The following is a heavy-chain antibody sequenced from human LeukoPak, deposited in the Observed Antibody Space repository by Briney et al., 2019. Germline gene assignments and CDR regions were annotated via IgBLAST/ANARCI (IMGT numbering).Heavy chain of an antibody. Sequence: ASVKVSCKASGYTFTSYGISWVRQAPGQGLEWMGWISAYNGNTNYAQKLQGRVTMTTDTSTSTAYMELRSLRSDDTAVYYCARARLGRVGTNHPRWFDPWGQGTLVTVSS. J-gene: IGHJ5*02. CDR2: ISAYNGNT. CDR3: ARARLGRVGTNHPRWFDP. V-gene: IGHV1-18*01. D-gene: IGHD1-14*01. CDR1: GYTFTSYG.